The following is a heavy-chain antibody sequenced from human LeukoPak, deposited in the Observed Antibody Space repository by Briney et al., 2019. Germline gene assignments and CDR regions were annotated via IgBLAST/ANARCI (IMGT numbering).Heavy chain of an antibody. J-gene: IGHJ4*02. CDR1: GGSISSGGYY. V-gene: IGHV4-31*03. CDR3: ARRSIAARRSFDY. D-gene: IGHD6-6*01. Sequence: PSQTLSLTCTVSGGSISSGGYYWSWIRQHQGKGLEWIGYIYYSGSTYYNPSLKSRVTISVDTSKNQFSLKLSSVTAADTAVYYCARRSIAARRSFDYWGQGTLVTVSS. CDR2: IYYSGST.